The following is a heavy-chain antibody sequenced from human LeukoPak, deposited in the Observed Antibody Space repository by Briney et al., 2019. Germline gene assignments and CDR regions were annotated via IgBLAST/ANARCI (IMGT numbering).Heavy chain of an antibody. J-gene: IGHJ4*02. CDR3: AGYQLLYGLDY. D-gene: IGHD2-2*02. Sequence: GGSLRLSCAASGFTFSSYWMSWVRQTPGKGLEWVANIKQDGSEKYYVDSVKGRFTISRDNAKNSLYLQMNSLRAEDTAVYYCAGYQLLYGLDYWGQGTLVTVSS. V-gene: IGHV3-7*01. CDR1: GFTFSSYW. CDR2: IKQDGSEK.